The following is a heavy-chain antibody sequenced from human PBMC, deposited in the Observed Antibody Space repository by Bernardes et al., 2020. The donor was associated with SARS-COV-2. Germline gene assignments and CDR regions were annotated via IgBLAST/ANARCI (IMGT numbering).Heavy chain of an antibody. CDR1: GFTFSDYG. J-gene: IGHJ4*02. CDR2: ISGGSADK. Sequence: GGSLRLSCVASGFTFSDYGMAWVRQAPGKGLEWVSSISGGSADKDYADSVKGRFTISRDDSKYTLYLQMDSLRAEDTAVYYCAKANGGYEDWGQGTLDTVSS. V-gene: IGHV3-23*01. CDR3: AKANGGYED. D-gene: IGHD5-12*01.